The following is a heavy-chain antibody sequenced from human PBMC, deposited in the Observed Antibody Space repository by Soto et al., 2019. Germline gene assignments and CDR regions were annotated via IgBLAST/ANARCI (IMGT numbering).Heavy chain of an antibody. J-gene: IGHJ6*02. CDR2: ISNGGSFI. Sequence: QVQLVESGGGLVKPGGSLRLSCAASGFTFSDYYMNWIRQAPGKGLEYISYISNGGSFIYYADSVKGRFTISRDTAKTSLYLQMNSLRAEDTALYYCARHRYYEGSVPGYGMDVWGQGTTVTVSS. D-gene: IGHD3-16*01. V-gene: IGHV3-11*01. CDR3: ARHRYYEGSVPGYGMDV. CDR1: GFTFSDYY.